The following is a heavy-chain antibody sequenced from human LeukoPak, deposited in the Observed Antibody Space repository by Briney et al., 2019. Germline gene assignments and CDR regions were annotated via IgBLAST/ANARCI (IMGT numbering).Heavy chain of an antibody. J-gene: IGHJ4*02. Sequence: GGSLRLSCAASGFTFSSYSMHWVRQAPGKGLEWVAVISYDGSNKYYADSVKGRFTISRDNSKNTLYPQMNSLRAEDTAVYYCAREVPVAGYMDYWGQGTLVTVSS. V-gene: IGHV3-30*01. D-gene: IGHD6-19*01. CDR3: AREVPVAGYMDY. CDR1: GFTFSSYS. CDR2: ISYDGSNK.